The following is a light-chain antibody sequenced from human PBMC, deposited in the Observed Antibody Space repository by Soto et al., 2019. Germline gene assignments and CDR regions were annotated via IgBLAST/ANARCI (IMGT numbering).Light chain of an antibody. CDR1: SSDVGGYDY. CDR2: EVT. Sequence: QPVLTQPASVSGSPGQSITVSCTGTSSDVGGYDYVSWYQQHPGKAPKLIIYEVTNRPSGVSDRFSGSKSANTASLTISGLQAEDEADYYCSSYTTRSIPTWVFGGGTKLTVL. CDR3: SSYTTRSIPTWV. V-gene: IGLV2-14*01. J-gene: IGLJ3*02.